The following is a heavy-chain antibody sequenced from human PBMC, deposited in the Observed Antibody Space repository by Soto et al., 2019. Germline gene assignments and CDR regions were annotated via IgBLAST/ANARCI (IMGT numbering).Heavy chain of an antibody. CDR2: IYYSGST. CDR3: AREHIAAAGNWLDP. Sequence: SETLSLTCTVSGGSISSGDYYWSWIRQPPGKGLEWIGYIYYSGSTYYNPSLKSRVTISVDTSKNQFSLKLSSVTAADTAVYYRAREHIAAAGNWLDPWGQGTMATVYS. J-gene: IGHJ5*02. D-gene: IGHD6-13*01. CDR1: GGSISSGDYY. V-gene: IGHV4-30-4*01.